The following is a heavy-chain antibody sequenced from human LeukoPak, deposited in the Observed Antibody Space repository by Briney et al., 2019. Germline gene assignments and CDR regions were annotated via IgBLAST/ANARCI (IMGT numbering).Heavy chain of an antibody. CDR3: ERVSRMRRFFDGSGRSYNWFDP. CDR2: IYSGGST. CDR1: GFTVSSNY. Sequence: GGSLRLSCAASGFTVSSNYMSWVRQAPGKGLEWVSVIYSGGSTYYADSVKGRFTISRDNAKNTLYLQMNSLRAEDTAVYYCERVSRMRRFFDGSGRSYNWFDPWGQGTLVTVSS. V-gene: IGHV3-53*01. J-gene: IGHJ5*02. D-gene: IGHD3-10*01.